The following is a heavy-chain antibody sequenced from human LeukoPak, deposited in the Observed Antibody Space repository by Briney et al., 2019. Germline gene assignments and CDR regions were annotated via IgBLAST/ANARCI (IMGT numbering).Heavy chain of an antibody. CDR3: AKVLQFSFYGMDV. CDR2: ITNRGDST. CDR1: GFTFSDYP. V-gene: IGHV3-23*01. Sequence: GGSLRLSCAASGFTFSDYPMSWVRQAPGKWLEWVTSITNRGDSTSYADSVKGRFTISRDNSKNTLYMQMNSLRAEDTAVYHCAKVLQFSFYGMDVWGQGTTVTASS. D-gene: IGHD3-3*01. J-gene: IGHJ6*02.